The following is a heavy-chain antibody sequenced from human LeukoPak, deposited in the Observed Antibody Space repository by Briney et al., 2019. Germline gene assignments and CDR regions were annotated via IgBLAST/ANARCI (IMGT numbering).Heavy chain of an antibody. V-gene: IGHV3-30*02. CDR1: GFTFSSYG. D-gene: IGHD5-24*01. J-gene: IGHJ4*02. Sequence: GGSLRLSCVLSGFTFSSYGMHWVRQAPGKGLEWVAFIRYDGSSKYYADSVKGRFTISRDNSKNTLYLEMSSLRVEDTAVYYCAKDWAVRDGYSYYFDYWGQGTLVTVSS. CDR3: AKDWAVRDGYSYYFDY. CDR2: IRYDGSSK.